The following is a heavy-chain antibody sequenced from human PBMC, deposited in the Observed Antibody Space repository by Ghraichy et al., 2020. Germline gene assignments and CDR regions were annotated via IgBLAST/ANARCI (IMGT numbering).Heavy chain of an antibody. D-gene: IGHD2-21*02. V-gene: IGHV3-64*01. Sequence: GESLNISCAASGFTFSSYPMHCVRQAPGKGLQYVSAISSNGGSTYYANSVKGRFTISRDDSKNTLYLQMGSLKAEDMAVYYCARGLQGYCGGDCSWFFEYWGQGTLVNVSS. J-gene: IGHJ4*02. CDR1: GFTFSSYP. CDR2: ISSNGGST. CDR3: ARGLQGYCGGDCSWFFEY.